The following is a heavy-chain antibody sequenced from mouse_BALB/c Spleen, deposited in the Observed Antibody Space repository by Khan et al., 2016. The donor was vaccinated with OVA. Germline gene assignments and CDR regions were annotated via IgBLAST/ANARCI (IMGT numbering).Heavy chain of an antibody. CDR1: GYTFTSYW. J-gene: IGHJ3*01. CDR2: INPSTGYT. CDR3: ANHGSSSDWFTY. V-gene: IGHV1-7*01. D-gene: IGHD1-1*01. Sequence: QIQLVQSGAELAKPGASVKMSCKASGYTFTSYWMHWVKQRPGQGLEWIGYINPSTGYTDYNQRFKDKATLTADKSSSTAYMQLSSLTSEDSAVYYCANHGSSSDWFTYWGQGTLVTVSA.